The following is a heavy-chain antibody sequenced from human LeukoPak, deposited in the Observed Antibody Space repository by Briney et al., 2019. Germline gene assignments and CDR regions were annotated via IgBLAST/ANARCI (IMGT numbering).Heavy chain of an antibody. V-gene: IGHV3-30*18. CDR3: AKDLRQYCSGGSCYSSDY. CDR1: GFTFSSYG. Sequence: PGGSLRLSCAASGFTFSSYGMHWVRQTPGKGLEWEAVISYDGSNKYYADSVKGRFTISRDNSKNTLYLQMNSLRAEDTAVYYCAKDLRQYCSGGSCYSSDYWGQGTLVTVSS. D-gene: IGHD2-15*01. CDR2: ISYDGSNK. J-gene: IGHJ4*02.